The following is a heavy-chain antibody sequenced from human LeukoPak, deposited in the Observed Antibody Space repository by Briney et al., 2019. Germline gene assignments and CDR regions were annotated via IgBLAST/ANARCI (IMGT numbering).Heavy chain of an antibody. Sequence: GASVKVSCKASGYIFTSYGISWVRQAPGQGLEWMGWISAYNGNTNYAQKLQGRVTMTTDTSTSTAYMELRSLRSDDTAVYYCAGTKDYYDSSGYPDWGQGTLVTVSS. D-gene: IGHD3-22*01. V-gene: IGHV1-18*01. CDR2: ISAYNGNT. J-gene: IGHJ4*02. CDR3: AGTKDYYDSSGYPD. CDR1: GYIFTSYG.